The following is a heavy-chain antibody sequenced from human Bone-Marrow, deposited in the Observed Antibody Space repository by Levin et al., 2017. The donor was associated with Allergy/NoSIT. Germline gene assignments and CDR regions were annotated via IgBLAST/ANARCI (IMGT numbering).Heavy chain of an antibody. CDR2: IKFRGSS. D-gene: IGHD5-18*01. J-gene: IGHJ4*02. CDR1: GASISSGNNF. Sequence: SETLSLTCAVSGASISSGNNFWGWIRQSPGKGLDWIGTIKFRGSSFYNPSLRSRLTISVDPSQNQVSLSLTSVTAADTGVYYCARIRGGKQLWESWGQGTLVTVSS. V-gene: IGHV4-39*01. CDR3: ARIRGGKQLWES.